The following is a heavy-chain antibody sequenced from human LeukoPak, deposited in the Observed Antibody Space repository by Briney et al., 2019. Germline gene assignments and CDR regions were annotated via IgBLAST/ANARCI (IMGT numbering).Heavy chain of an antibody. J-gene: IGHJ4*02. V-gene: IGHV4-4*02. CDR3: ARVYNYVWGPFDY. CDR1: GGSISRSNW. D-gene: IGHD3-16*01. CDR2: IYHSGST. Sequence: SETLSLTCAVSGGSISRSNWWSWVRQPPGKGLGWIGEIYHSGSTNYNPSLRSRVTISVDKSKNQFSLKLSSVTAADTAVYYCARVYNYVWGPFDYWGQGTLVTVSS.